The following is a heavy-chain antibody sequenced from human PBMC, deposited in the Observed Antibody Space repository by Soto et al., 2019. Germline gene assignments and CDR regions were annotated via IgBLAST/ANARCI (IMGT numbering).Heavy chain of an antibody. CDR3: ARERGSCTSSSCFGSPDY. V-gene: IGHV3-21*01. CDR1: GFTFSTYS. Sequence: GGSLRLSCAASGFTFSTYSMNWVRQAPGKGLEWVSSISSSSYYIYYADSVEGRFTISRDNAKNSLFLQMNSLRAEDTAVYYCARERGSCTSSSCFGSPDYWGQGTLVTVSS. J-gene: IGHJ4*02. D-gene: IGHD2-2*01. CDR2: ISSSSYYI.